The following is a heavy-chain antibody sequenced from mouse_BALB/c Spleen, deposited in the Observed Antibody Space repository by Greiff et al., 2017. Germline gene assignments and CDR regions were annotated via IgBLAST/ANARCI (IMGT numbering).Heavy chain of an antibody. J-gene: IGHJ4*01. CDR1: GFSLTSYG. CDR2: IWSGGST. V-gene: IGHV2-2*02. Sequence: QVQLKESGPGLVQPSQSLSITCTVSGFSLTSYGVHWVRQSPGKGLEWLGVIWSGGSTDYNAAFISRLSISKDNSKSQVFFKMNSLQANDTAIYYCARNEITTVVAYYYAMDYWGQGTSVTVSS. D-gene: IGHD1-1*01. CDR3: ARNEITTVVAYYYAMDY.